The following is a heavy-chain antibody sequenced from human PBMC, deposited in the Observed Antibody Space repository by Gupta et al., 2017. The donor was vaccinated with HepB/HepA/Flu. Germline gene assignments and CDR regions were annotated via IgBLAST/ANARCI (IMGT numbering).Heavy chain of an antibody. J-gene: IGHJ4*02. CDR2: IDPSGSST. D-gene: IGHD2-21*02. Sequence: QVQLVQSGAEVRGPGASVKVSCMASGYTFSSHHMFWVRQAPGQGFEWMGIIDPSGSSTNYAQKLQGRITMTRDTSTNTVFMELRSLRFDDTAVYYCVSFTGDGENLFWGQGILVTVSA. V-gene: IGHV1-46*04. CDR3: VSFTGDGENLF. CDR1: GYTFSSHH.